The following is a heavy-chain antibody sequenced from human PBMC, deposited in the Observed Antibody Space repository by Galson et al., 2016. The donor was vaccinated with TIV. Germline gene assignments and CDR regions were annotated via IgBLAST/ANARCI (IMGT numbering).Heavy chain of an antibody. V-gene: IGHV1-69*01. CDR2: IIPLSGP. Sequence: VKVSCKASGGVFNNWAIIWVRQAPGRGLEWMGGIIPLSGPTYTDKYQGRLTVTATYMDLSSLRLDDTAVSYCARGGHYALDVWGQGTSVIVSS. J-gene: IGHJ6*02. CDR3: ARGGHYALDV. CDR1: GGVFNNWA. D-gene: IGHD3-10*01.